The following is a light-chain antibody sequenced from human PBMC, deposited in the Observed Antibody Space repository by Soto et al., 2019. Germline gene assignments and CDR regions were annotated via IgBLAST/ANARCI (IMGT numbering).Light chain of an antibody. CDR1: QFISTY. V-gene: IGKV1-39*01. J-gene: IGKJ1*01. Sequence: DIPMTQSPSSLSASVGERVTITCRASQFISTYLHWYQQKPGKAPKLLIYDASRLQSGVPSRFGGSGSGADFTLTINSLQAEDFVTYYYQQYYRDAPWTFGQGTKVEIK. CDR2: DAS. CDR3: QQYYRDAPWT.